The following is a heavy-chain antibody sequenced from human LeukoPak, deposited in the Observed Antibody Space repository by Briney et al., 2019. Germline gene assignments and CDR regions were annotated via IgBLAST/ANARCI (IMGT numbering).Heavy chain of an antibody. J-gene: IGHJ4*02. V-gene: IGHV3-21*01. CDR3: ARDEGGYSGYEDYFDY. D-gene: IGHD5-12*01. CDR2: ISSSSSYI. Sequence: GGSLRLSCAASGFTFSSYSMNWVRQAPGKGLEWVSSISSSSSYIYYADSVKGRFTISRDNAKNSLYLQMNSLRAEDTAVYYCARDEGGYSGYEDYFDYWGQGTLVTVSS. CDR1: GFTFSSYS.